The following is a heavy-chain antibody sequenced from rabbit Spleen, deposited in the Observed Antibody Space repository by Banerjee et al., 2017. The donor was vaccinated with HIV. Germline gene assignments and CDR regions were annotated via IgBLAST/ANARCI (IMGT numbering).Heavy chain of an antibody. V-gene: IGHV1S40*01. J-gene: IGHJ4*01. D-gene: IGHD4-2*01. Sequence: QSLEESGGGLVQPEGSLTLSCTASGFSFSNKAVMCWVRQAPGKGLEWIACINGVTGKAVYASWAKGRFTFSKTSSTTVTLQTTSLTVADTATYFCARDAGSDAYIDGVFNLWGQGPWSPS. CDR1: GFSFSNKAV. CDR3: ARDAGSDAYIDGVFNL. CDR2: INGVTGKA.